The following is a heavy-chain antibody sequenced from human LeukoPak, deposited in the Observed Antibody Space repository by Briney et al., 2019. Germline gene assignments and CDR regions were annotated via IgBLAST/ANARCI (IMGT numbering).Heavy chain of an antibody. Sequence: SGRSLRLSCVASGFTFDDFAMHWVRHVPGKGLEWVSGIAWNGGRAAFADSVKGRFNISRDNDKNSLYLQMNSLRPEDTAFYYCAKDRGTVRKGGSWGMDVWGQGTTVTVSS. D-gene: IGHD3-10*01. J-gene: IGHJ6*02. CDR3: AKDRGTVRKGGSWGMDV. V-gene: IGHV3-9*01. CDR2: IAWNGGRA. CDR1: GFTFDDFA.